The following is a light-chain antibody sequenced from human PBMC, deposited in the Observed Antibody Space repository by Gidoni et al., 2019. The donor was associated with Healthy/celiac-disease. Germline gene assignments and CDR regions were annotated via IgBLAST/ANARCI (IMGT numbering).Light chain of an antibody. Sequence: DRQMTQYPSSLSASVGDRVTITCRASQSISSYLNWYQQKPGKAPKLLIYAASSLQSGVPSRFSGSGSGTDFTLTISSLQPEDFATYYCQQSYSTPFTFGPGTKVDIK. CDR3: QQSYSTPFT. J-gene: IGKJ3*01. V-gene: IGKV1-39*01. CDR1: QSISSY. CDR2: AAS.